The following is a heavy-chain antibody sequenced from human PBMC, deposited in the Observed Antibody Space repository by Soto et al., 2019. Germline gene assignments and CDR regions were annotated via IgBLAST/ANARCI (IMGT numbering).Heavy chain of an antibody. CDR3: ARNLAYGGGYTFDY. Sequence: EVQLVESGGGLVQPGGSLRLSCAVSAFTLIDHFIDWVRQAPGKGLEWVGRSRDKAHSDTTEYRASVKGRFTISRDDSRNALYLQMSILKTENTAVYYSARNLAYGGGYTFDYWGQGTLVTVSS. J-gene: IGHJ4*02. CDR2: SRDKAHSDTT. V-gene: IGHV3-72*01. D-gene: IGHD2-21*01. CDR1: AFTLIDHF.